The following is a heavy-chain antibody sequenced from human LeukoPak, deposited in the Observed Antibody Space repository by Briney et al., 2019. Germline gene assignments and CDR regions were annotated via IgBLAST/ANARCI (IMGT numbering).Heavy chain of an antibody. CDR2: IFPSGGEI. CDR1: GFTFSTFA. V-gene: IGHV3-23*01. J-gene: IGHJ4*02. CDR3: AKDFSYGSGSYSDY. D-gene: IGHD3-10*01. Sequence: GGSLRLSCAASGFTFSTFAMIWVRQPPGKGLEWVSSIFPSGGEIHYADSVKGRFTISRDNSKNTLYLHMNSLRPEDTAVYYCAKDFSYGSGSYSDYWGQGTLVTVSS.